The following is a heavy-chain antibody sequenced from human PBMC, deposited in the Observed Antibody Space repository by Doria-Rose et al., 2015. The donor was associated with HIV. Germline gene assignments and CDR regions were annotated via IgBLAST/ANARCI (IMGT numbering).Heavy chain of an antibody. V-gene: IGHV3-7*01. Sequence: VQPGGSLRLSCAASGFTINSYWMTWVRQAPGKGLEWVANIKKDGSEKSYMDSVKGRFTISRDNAKNSVFLQMNSLRAEDTAVYYCVRDADTSIYDAFDIWGQGTMVTVSS. D-gene: IGHD2-2*01. CDR2: IKKDGSEK. CDR3: VRDADTSIYDAFDI. J-gene: IGHJ3*02. CDR1: GFTINSYW.